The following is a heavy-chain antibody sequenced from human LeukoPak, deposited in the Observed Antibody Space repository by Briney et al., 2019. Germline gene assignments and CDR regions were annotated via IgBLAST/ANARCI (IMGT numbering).Heavy chain of an antibody. CDR2: VNHSGST. Sequence: SETLSLTCAVYGGSFSGYYWGWIRQPPGKGLEWIGEVNHSGSTNYNPSLKSRVTISVDTSKNQFSLKLSSVTAADTAVYYCARGGEQQLVRRHNWFDPWGQGTLVTVSS. CDR3: ARGGEQQLVRRHNWFDP. V-gene: IGHV4-34*01. D-gene: IGHD6-13*01. CDR1: GGSFSGYY. J-gene: IGHJ5*02.